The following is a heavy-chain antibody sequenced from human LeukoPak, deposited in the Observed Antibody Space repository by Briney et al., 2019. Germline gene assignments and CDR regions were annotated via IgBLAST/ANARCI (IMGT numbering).Heavy chain of an antibody. CDR3: AKLIGADRLNGFHI. Sequence: PGGSLRLSCAASGFTFSNYAMSWVRQAPGKGLEWVSTISGSDSSTYYADSVKGRFTISRDNSKNTLYLQMNSLRAEDTAVYYCAKLIGADRLNGFHIWGQGTMVTVSS. V-gene: IGHV3-23*01. CDR2: ISGSDSST. D-gene: IGHD6-13*01. CDR1: GFTFSNYA. J-gene: IGHJ3*02.